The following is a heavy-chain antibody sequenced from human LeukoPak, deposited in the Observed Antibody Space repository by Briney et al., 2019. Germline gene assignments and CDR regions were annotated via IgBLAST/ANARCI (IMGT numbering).Heavy chain of an antibody. D-gene: IGHD2-2*01. V-gene: IGHV3-7*01. CDR1: EFTFSRYW. Sequence: TGGSLRLSCAVSEFTFSRYWMSGVRQAPGKGLEWVANIKEDGSEIHYVDSVKGRFTTSRDNAKNSLYLQMNSPRAEDTAAYYCARGGYQLIDYWGQGTLVTVSS. J-gene: IGHJ4*02. CDR3: ARGGYQLIDY. CDR2: IKEDGSEI.